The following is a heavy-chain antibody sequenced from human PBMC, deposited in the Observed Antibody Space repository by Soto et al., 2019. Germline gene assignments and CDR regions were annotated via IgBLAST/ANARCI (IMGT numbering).Heavy chain of an antibody. CDR2: ISGTASRT. J-gene: IGHJ4*01. V-gene: IGHV3-23*01. D-gene: IGHD3-10*01. Sequence: PGGSLRLSCAGSGFTPTTTPLSWVRQPPGKGLEWVTTISGTASRTYYVDSVKGRFFISRDNSKNTGTLQMNNLRAEDTAVYYCARDSGYAAASSMNHYFDYWGHGTLVTVSS. CDR3: ARDSGYAAASSMNHYFDY. CDR1: GFTPTTTP.